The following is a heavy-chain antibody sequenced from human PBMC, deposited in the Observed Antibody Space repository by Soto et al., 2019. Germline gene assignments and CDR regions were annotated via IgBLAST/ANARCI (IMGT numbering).Heavy chain of an antibody. Sequence: EVRVLESGGGLVQPGGSLRLSCAASGFTFSIHAMSWFRQAPGKGLEWVSSISGGCGVTYYADSVKGRLTIYRDNSKNTLYMQMNSLRAEDTAVYYCARAGASSSSRFDPWGQGTLVTVSS. CDR2: ISGGCGVT. J-gene: IGHJ5*02. CDR1: GFTFSIHA. CDR3: ARAGASSSSRFDP. V-gene: IGHV3-23*01. D-gene: IGHD6-6*01.